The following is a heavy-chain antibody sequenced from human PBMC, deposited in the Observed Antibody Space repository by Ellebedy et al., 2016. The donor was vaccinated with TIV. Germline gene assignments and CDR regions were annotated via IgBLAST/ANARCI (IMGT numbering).Heavy chain of an antibody. CDR1: GLSFSTYV. D-gene: IGHD3-10*01. Sequence: GESLKISXAASGLSFSTYVMSWVRQAPGKGLLWVSSISPSGTSTYYADSVRGRFTISRDNSKNTLSLQMNSLRAEDTAIYYCARQYLPDYGSGSFYPSDYWGQGTLVTVSS. CDR2: ISPSGTST. V-gene: IGHV3-23*01. CDR3: ARQYLPDYGSGSFYPSDY. J-gene: IGHJ4*02.